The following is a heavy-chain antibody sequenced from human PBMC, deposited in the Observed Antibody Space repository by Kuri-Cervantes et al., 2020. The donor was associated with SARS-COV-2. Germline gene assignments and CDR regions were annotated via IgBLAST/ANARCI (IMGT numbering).Heavy chain of an antibody. CDR2: IYYSGST. V-gene: IGHV4-39*01. J-gene: IGHJ6*02. Sequence: SETLSLTCAVYGGSFSGYYWGWIRQPPGKGLEWIGSIYYSGSTYYNPSLKSRVTISVDTSKNQFSLKLSSVTAADTAVYYCARNFIAAAGYYYYGMDVWGQGTTVTVSS. CDR1: GGSFSGYY. CDR3: ARNFIAAAGYYYYGMDV. D-gene: IGHD6-13*01.